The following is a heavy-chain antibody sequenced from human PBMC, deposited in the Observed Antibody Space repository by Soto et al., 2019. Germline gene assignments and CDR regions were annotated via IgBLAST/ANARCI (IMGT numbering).Heavy chain of an antibody. Sequence: GGSLRLSCAAAGFNFSSYWRHWVRQAPGKGLVWVSRINSDGSSTSYADSVKGRFTISRDNAKNTLYLQMTSLRAEDTAVYYCAKGGRQWLVTSDFNYWGQGALVTVSS. CDR3: AKGGRQWLVTSDFNY. D-gene: IGHD6-19*01. CDR1: GFNFSSYW. J-gene: IGHJ4*02. CDR2: INSDGSST. V-gene: IGHV3-74*01.